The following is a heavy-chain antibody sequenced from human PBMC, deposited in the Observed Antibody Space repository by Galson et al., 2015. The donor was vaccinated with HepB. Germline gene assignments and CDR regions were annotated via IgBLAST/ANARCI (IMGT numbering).Heavy chain of an antibody. D-gene: IGHD2-2*01. Sequence: SVKVSCKASGYTFTSYYMHWVRQAPGQGLEWMGIINPSGGSTSYAQKFQGRVTMTRDTSTSTVYMELSSLRSEDTAVYYCARARIVVVPAAQGGFDPWGQGTLVTVSS. CDR2: INPSGGST. V-gene: IGHV1-46*03. J-gene: IGHJ5*02. CDR3: ARARIVVVPAAQGGFDP. CDR1: GYTFTSYY.